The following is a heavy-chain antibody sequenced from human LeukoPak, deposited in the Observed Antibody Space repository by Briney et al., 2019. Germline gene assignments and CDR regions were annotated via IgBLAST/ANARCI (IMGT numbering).Heavy chain of an antibody. CDR2: IYYSGRT. J-gene: IGHJ1*01. CDR1: GDSVSRSDSY. CDR3: ARRRYYDGSGYLE. Sequence: SETLSLTCSVSGDSVSRSDSYWDWIRQPPGKGLEWIGTIYYSGRTYYSPSLKSRVTMSVDPSNNQFSLNPRSVTAADTALYYCARRRYYDGSGYLEWGQGTLLSVSS. V-gene: IGHV4-39*01. D-gene: IGHD3-22*01.